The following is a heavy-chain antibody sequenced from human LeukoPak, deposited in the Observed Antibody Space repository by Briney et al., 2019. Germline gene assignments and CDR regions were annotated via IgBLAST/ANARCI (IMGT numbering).Heavy chain of an antibody. CDR1: GFTFDDYA. CDR2: IRSTAYGGTT. CDR3: TRSHQLPSAVDY. D-gene: IGHD2-2*01. J-gene: IGHJ4*02. Sequence: PGGSLRLSCAASGFTFDDYAMHWVRQAPGKGLEWVGFIRSTAYGGTTEYAASVKGRFTISRDDSKSIAYLQMNSLKTEDTAVYYCTRSHQLPSAVDYWGQGTLVTVSS. V-gene: IGHV3-49*04.